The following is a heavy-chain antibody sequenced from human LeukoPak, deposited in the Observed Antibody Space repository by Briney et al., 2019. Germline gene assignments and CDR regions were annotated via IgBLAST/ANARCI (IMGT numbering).Heavy chain of an antibody. Sequence: SEPLSLTCAVSGGSIKSGYYWAWIRQPPGKGLEWIGSIDHSGSYYSTPSLRSRVTISLHSSKKHFSLELNSVTAADTAVYYCARGVSDSSGYRYYGGFYYFDFWGQGTLVTVSS. CDR1: GGSIKSGYY. D-gene: IGHD3-22*01. CDR2: IDHSGSY. V-gene: IGHV4-38-2*01. CDR3: ARGVSDSSGYRYYGGFYYFDF. J-gene: IGHJ4*02.